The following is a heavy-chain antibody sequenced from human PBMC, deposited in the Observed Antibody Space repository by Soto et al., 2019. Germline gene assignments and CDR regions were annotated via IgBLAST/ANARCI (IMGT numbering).Heavy chain of an antibody. V-gene: IGHV3-33*01. J-gene: IGHJ4*02. Sequence: QVQLVESGGGVVQPGRSLRLSCAASGFTFSSYGMHWVRQAPGKGLEWVAVIWYDGSNKYYADSVKGRFTISRDNSKNTLYLQMNSLRAEDTAVYYCARDSGDYAIDYWGQGTLVTVSS. CDR2: IWYDGSNK. CDR1: GFTFSSYG. D-gene: IGHD4-17*01. CDR3: ARDSGDYAIDY.